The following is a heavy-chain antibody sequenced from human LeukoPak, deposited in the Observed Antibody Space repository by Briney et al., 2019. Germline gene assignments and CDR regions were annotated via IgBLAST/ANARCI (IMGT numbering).Heavy chain of an antibody. CDR1: GYTFTNYH. V-gene: IGHV1-18*01. J-gene: IGHJ3*02. Sequence: ASVKVSCKASGYTFTNYHITWVRQAPGQGLEWMGWISAYNGYTNYAQRLQGRVTMTTDTSTNTAYMELRSLGSDDTAVYYCARESDYGDFEGGFFDIWGQGTMLIVSS. CDR3: ARESDYGDFEGGFFDI. CDR2: ISAYNGYT. D-gene: IGHD4-17*01.